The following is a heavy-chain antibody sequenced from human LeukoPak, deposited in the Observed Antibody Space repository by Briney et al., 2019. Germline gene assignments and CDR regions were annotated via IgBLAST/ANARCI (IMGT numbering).Heavy chain of an antibody. CDR3: AGASTTVTT. CDR2: INHSGST. V-gene: IGHV4-34*01. Sequence: SETLSLTCAVYGGSFSGYYWSWIRQPPGKGLEWIGEINHSGSTNYNPSLKSRVTISVDTSKNQFSLKLSSVTAADTAVHYCAGASTTVTTWGQGTLVTVPS. J-gene: IGHJ4*02. D-gene: IGHD4-11*01. CDR1: GGSFSGYY.